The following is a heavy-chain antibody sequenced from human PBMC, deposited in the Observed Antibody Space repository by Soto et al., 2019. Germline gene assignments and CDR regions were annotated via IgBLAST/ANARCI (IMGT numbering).Heavy chain of an antibody. J-gene: IGHJ4*02. D-gene: IGHD3-9*01. V-gene: IGHV4-39*07. CDR1: GDSISSSSYY. Sequence: SETLSLTCTVSGDSISSSSYYWGWIRQPPGKGLEWIGSIYYSGSTYYNPSLKSRVTISVDTSKNQFSLKLSPVTAADTAVYYCARPRRYYDILSLGRRSYYFDYWGQGTLVTVSS. CDR3: ARPRRYYDILSLGRRSYYFDY. CDR2: IYYSGST.